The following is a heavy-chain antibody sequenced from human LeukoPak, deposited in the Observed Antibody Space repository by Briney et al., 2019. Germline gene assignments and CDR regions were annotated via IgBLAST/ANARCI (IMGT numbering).Heavy chain of an antibody. Sequence: PGGSLRLSCAASGFTFSSYAMSWVRHAPGKWLGWVSAIRGSVGSTYYAASVKGRFTISRDNSKNTLYLQMNSLRAEDTAVYYCAKAGTGGTLVDYWGQGTLVTVSS. CDR2: IRGSVGST. V-gene: IGHV3-23*01. J-gene: IGHJ4*02. CDR1: GFTFSSYA. CDR3: AKAGTGGTLVDY. D-gene: IGHD7-27*01.